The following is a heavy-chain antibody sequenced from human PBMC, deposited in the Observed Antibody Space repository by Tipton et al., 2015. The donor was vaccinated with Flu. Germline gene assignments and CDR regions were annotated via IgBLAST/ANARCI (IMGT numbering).Heavy chain of an antibody. CDR2: IYYSGST. CDR1: GGSISSYY. J-gene: IGHJ4*02. Sequence: TLSLTCTVSGGSISSYYWSWIRQPPGKGLEWIGYIYYSGSTNYNPSLKSRVTMSVDTSKNQFSLKLSSVTAADTAVYYCARDEIKGAVASVFDYWGQGTLVTVSS. V-gene: IGHV4-59*12. D-gene: IGHD6-19*01. CDR3: ARDEIKGAVASVFDY.